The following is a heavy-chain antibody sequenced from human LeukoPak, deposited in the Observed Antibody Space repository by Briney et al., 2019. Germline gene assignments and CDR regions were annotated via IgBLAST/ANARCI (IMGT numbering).Heavy chain of an antibody. CDR1: GFTVSSTY. J-gene: IGHJ4*02. Sequence: PGGSLRLSCAASGFTVSSTYMVWVRQASGKGLEWVSVTDSGGSTDHADSVKGRFTISRDNFKNTLYLQMNSLRVEDTAVYYCARITKWGQGTLVTVSS. CDR3: ARITK. D-gene: IGHD2-2*01. CDR2: TDSGGST. V-gene: IGHV3-66*01.